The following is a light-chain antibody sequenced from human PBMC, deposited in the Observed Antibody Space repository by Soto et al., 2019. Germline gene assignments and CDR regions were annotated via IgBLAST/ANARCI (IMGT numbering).Light chain of an antibody. J-gene: IGKJ1*01. CDR1: QSVSSSY. V-gene: IGKV3-20*01. Sequence: EIVMTQSPATLSVSPGERATLSCRASQSVSSSYLAGYQQQPGQPPRLLIYGASSSATGIPDRFSGSGSGTDFPLTISRLEPEDFAVYYCQQYGSSPRTFGQGTKVDIK. CDR2: GAS. CDR3: QQYGSSPRT.